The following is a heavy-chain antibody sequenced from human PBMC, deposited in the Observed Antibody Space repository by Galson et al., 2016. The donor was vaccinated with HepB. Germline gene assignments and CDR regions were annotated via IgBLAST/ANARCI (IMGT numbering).Heavy chain of an antibody. D-gene: IGHD3-10*01. CDR1: GFTVSSNY. CDR3: ARDLYYYGSGPDFSYGMDV. Sequence: SLRLSCAASGFTVSSNYMSWVRQAPGKGLEWVSVIYSGGSTYYAHSVRGRFTISRDNSKNTLDLQMNSLRAEDAAVYYCARDLYYYGSGPDFSYGMDVWGQGTTVTVSS. V-gene: IGHV3-66*01. CDR2: IYSGGST. J-gene: IGHJ6*02.